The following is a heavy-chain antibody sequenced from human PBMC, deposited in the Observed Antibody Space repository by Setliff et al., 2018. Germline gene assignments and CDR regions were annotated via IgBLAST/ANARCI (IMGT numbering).Heavy chain of an antibody. D-gene: IGHD4-17*01. Sequence: ASVKVSCKASGYSLSNYVMNWVRQAPGQGLEWMGWINTKTGDPTYAQGYTGRFAFSLDTSDSATYLDISNLKAEDTATYYCARADHLVTTTFDYWGQGTRVPSPQ. CDR3: ARADHLVTTTFDY. CDR2: INTKTGDP. CDR1: GYSLSNYV. V-gene: IGHV7-4-1*02. J-gene: IGHJ4*01.